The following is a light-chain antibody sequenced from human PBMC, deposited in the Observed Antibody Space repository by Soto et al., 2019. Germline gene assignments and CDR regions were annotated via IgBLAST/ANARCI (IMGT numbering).Light chain of an antibody. CDR3: SSYTSSSTHYV. J-gene: IGLJ1*01. CDR1: SSDVGGYNY. V-gene: IGLV2-14*01. Sequence: QSALTQPASVSGSPGQSITISCTGTSSDVGGYNYVSWYQQHPGKAPKLMIYEVSNRPSGVSNRFSGSKSGNTASLTISGLXAEDEADYYCSSYTSSSTHYVFGTGTKVTVL. CDR2: EVS.